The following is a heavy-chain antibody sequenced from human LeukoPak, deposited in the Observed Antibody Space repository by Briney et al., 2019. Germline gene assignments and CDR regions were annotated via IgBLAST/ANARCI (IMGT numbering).Heavy chain of an antibody. CDR3: ARMRKQLVRFDY. J-gene: IGHJ4*02. CDR2: IYYSAST. Sequence: SETLSLTCTVSGDSISSYYWSWIRQPPGKGLEWIGYIYYSASTNYNPSIKSRVNISVDTSKKQFSLKLSSVTAADTAVYYCARMRKQLVRFDYWGQGTLVTVSS. D-gene: IGHD6-6*01. V-gene: IGHV4-59*01. CDR1: GDSISSYY.